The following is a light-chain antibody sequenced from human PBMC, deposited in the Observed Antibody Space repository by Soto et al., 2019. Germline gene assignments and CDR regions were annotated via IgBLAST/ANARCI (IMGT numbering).Light chain of an antibody. CDR3: QQSYRTPPII. Sequence: DIQMTQSPSSLSASVGDRVTITCRASQSISSYLNWYQQKPGKAPKLLIYAASSLQSWVPSRFSGSGSGTDFTLTISSLQPEDFANYYCQQSYRTPPIIFGQGTRLEIK. J-gene: IGKJ5*01. CDR1: QSISSY. V-gene: IGKV1-39*01. CDR2: AAS.